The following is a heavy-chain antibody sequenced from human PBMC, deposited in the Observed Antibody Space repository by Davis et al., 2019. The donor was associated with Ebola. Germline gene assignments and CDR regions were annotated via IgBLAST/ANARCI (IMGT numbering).Heavy chain of an antibody. CDR1: GYSFTSYW. Sequence: GESLKISCKGSGYSFTSYWIGWVRQMPGKGLEWMGIIYPGDSDTRYSPSFQGQATISADKSISTAYLQWSSLKASDTAMYYCARGPTVVIAAATADAFDVWGQGTMVAVSS. CDR2: IYPGDSDT. J-gene: IGHJ3*01. V-gene: IGHV5-51*01. CDR3: ARGPTVVIAAATADAFDV. D-gene: IGHD2-15*01.